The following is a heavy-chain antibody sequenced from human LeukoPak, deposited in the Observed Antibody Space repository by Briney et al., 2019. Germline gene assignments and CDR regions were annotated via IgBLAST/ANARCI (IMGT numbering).Heavy chain of an antibody. Sequence: AGGSLRLSCAASGFTFSSYGMHWVRQAPGEGLEWVAFIRYDGSNKYYADSVKGRFTISRDNAKNTLHLQMNSLRADDTAMYYCVKAGQGYMDVWGKGTTVIVSS. J-gene: IGHJ6*03. D-gene: IGHD1-14*01. CDR2: IRYDGSNK. CDR3: VKAGQGYMDV. V-gene: IGHV3-30*02. CDR1: GFTFSSYG.